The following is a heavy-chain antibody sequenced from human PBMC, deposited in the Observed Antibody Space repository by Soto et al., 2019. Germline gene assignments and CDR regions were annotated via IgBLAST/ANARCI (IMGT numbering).Heavy chain of an antibody. J-gene: IGHJ4*02. V-gene: IGHV4-61*01. CDR1: GGSVSSGSYY. CDR3: ARFYDSAGFYFFDF. Sequence: QVQLQESGPGLVKPSETLSLTCTVSGGSVSSGSYYWSWIRQPPGKGLEWIGHIYYSGSTNYNPALKSRVTISVDTSKNQFSLKLTSVTAADMAVYYCARFYDSAGFYFFDFWGQGTLVTVSS. CDR2: IYYSGST. D-gene: IGHD3-22*01.